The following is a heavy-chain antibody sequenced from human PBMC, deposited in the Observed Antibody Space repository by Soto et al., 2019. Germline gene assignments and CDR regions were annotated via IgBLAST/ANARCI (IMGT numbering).Heavy chain of an antibody. CDR2: IDPSDSYT. CDR3: SRHRAWGSGCYYKPYYFYGMDV. CDR1: GYSFTSYW. D-gene: IGHD3-10*01. V-gene: IGHV5-10-1*01. J-gene: IGHJ6*02. Sequence: GESLKISCKGSGYSFTSYWISWVRQMPGKGLEWMGRIDPSDSYTKYSPSFQGHVTISADKSISPAYLQWSILKASDTAIYYCSRHRAWGSGCYYKPYYFYGMDVWGQGTTVTVSS.